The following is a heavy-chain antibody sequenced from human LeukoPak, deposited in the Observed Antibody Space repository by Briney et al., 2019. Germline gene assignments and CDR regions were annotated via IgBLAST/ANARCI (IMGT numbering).Heavy chain of an antibody. CDR1: GYSISSGHY. Sequence: SETLSLTCTVSGYSISSGHYWAWIRQSPEKGPEWIASMFHSGSTYYNPSLKSRVTTSADTSKNEFSLKLSSVTAADTAVYYCARAGTNLGDYDYWGQGTLVTVSS. CDR2: MFHSGST. CDR3: ARAGTNLGDYDY. V-gene: IGHV4-38-2*02. J-gene: IGHJ4*02. D-gene: IGHD4-17*01.